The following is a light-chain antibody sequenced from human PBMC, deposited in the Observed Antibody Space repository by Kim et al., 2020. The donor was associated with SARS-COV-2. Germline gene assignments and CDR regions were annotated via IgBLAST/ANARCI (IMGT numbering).Light chain of an antibody. CDR3: QQYGFSWT. CDR2: GAS. Sequence: WSPGERATLSCRASQSISSSYLAWFQQKPGQAPRLLIHGASSRATGIPDRFSGSGSGTDFTLTISRLEPEDFAVYYCQQYGFSWTFGQGTKVDIK. V-gene: IGKV3-20*01. J-gene: IGKJ1*01. CDR1: QSISSSY.